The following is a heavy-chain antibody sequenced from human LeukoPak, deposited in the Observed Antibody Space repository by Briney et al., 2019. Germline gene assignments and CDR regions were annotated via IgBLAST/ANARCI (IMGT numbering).Heavy chain of an antibody. CDR2: INHSGST. CDR3: ARGQSRWELLRSHYFDY. Sequence: SETLSLTCAVYGGSFSGYYWSWIRQPPGKGLEWIGEINHSGSTNYNPSLKSRVTISVDTSKNQFSLKLSSVTAADTAAYYCARGQSRWELLRSHYFDYWGQGTLVTVSS. J-gene: IGHJ4*02. CDR1: GGSFSGYY. V-gene: IGHV4-34*01. D-gene: IGHD1-26*01.